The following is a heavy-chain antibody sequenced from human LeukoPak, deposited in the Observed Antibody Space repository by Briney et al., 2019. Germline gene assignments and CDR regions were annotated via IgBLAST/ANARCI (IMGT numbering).Heavy chain of an antibody. CDR1: VYSFTSYW. CDR2: IYPGDSDT. Sequence: GESLKISCKGSVYSFTSYWNGWVRQMPGKGLEWMGIIYPGDSDTRYSPSFKGQVTISADKSISTAYLQLSSLKASDTAMYYCARLKYYGSGSYSAISYYLDYWGQGTLVTVSS. CDR3: ARLKYYGSGSYSAISYYLDY. D-gene: IGHD3-10*01. V-gene: IGHV5-51*01. J-gene: IGHJ4*02.